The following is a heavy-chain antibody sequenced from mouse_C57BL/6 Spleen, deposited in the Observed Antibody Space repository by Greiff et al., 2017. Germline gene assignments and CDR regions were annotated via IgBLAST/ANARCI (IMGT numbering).Heavy chain of an antibody. CDR2: ISYDGSN. J-gene: IGHJ2*01. CDR3: ASGSWDSYYFDY. D-gene: IGHD4-1*01. CDR1: GYSITSGYY. V-gene: IGHV3-6*01. Sequence: DVQLQESGPGLVKPSQSLSLTCSVTGYSITSGYYWNWIRQFPGNKLEWMGYISYDGSNNYNPSLKNRISITRDTSKNQFFLKLNSVTTEDTATYDCASGSWDSYYFDYWGQGSTLTVSS.